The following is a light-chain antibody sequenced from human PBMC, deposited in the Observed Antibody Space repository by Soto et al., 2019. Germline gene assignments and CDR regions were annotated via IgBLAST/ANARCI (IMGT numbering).Light chain of an antibody. J-gene: IGKJ4*01. CDR3: QQPSSTPLT. CDR2: TAS. Sequence: DIQMTQSPSPLSASIGDTITISCRASQGVSSNFNWYQQKQGRPLKLLIHTASILQSGVPSRVSGKSTRTDFTLTISSLQPEDIATYVCQQPSSTPLTVGGGTKVQIK. CDR1: QGVSSN. V-gene: IGKV1-39*01.